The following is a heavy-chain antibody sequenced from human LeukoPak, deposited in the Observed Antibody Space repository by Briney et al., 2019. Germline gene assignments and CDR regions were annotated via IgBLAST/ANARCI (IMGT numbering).Heavy chain of an antibody. CDR3: AKDHDYGDYPAWYFDL. V-gene: IGHV3-23*01. J-gene: IGHJ2*01. CDR1: GFTFSSYA. CDR2: ISGSRGST. Sequence: GGSLRLSCAASGFTFSSYAMSWVREAPGKGLEWVSAISGSRGSTYYADSVKGRFTISRDNSKNTLYLQMNSLRAEDTAVYYCAKDHDYGDYPAWYFDLWGRGTLVTVSS. D-gene: IGHD4-17*01.